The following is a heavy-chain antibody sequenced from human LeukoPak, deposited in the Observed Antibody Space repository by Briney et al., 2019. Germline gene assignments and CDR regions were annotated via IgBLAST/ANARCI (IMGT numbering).Heavy chain of an antibody. J-gene: IGHJ4*02. CDR1: GGSISSYY. Sequence: SETLSLTCTVSGGSISSYYWNWIRQPPGKGLEWIGYIYNSGSTNYNPSLKSRVTISVDTSKNQFSLILSSVTTADTAVYYCAREVVAAAGTVDYWGQGTLVTVSS. V-gene: IGHV4-59*01. CDR2: IYNSGST. CDR3: AREVVAAAGTVDY. D-gene: IGHD6-13*01.